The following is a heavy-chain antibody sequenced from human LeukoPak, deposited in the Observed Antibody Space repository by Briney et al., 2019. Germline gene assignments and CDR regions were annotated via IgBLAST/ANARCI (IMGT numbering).Heavy chain of an antibody. CDR3: ARKQGGTMFDY. D-gene: IGHD3-16*01. J-gene: IGHJ4*02. Sequence: SETLSLTCAVSGGSISSGGYSWSWIRQPPGKGLEWIGTISYTGSTYYNPSLKSRVTISVDMSKNQLSLRLSSVTAADTVVYYCARKQGGTMFDYWGQGTLVTVSS. CDR2: ISYTGST. V-gene: IGHV4-39*07. CDR1: GGSISSGGYS.